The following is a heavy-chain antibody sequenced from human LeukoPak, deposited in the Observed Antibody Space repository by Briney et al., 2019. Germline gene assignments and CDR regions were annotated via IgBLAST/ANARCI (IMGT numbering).Heavy chain of an antibody. D-gene: IGHD6-13*01. Sequence: GGSLRLSCAASGLTFSSYWLHWVGQAPGKGLVWVSRINSDGSSTSYADSVKGRFTISRDNAKNTLYLQMNSLRAEDTAVYCCARAGHQLELDYWGQGTLVTVSS. CDR2: INSDGSST. CDR3: ARAGHQLELDY. V-gene: IGHV3-74*01. CDR1: GLTFSSYW. J-gene: IGHJ4*02.